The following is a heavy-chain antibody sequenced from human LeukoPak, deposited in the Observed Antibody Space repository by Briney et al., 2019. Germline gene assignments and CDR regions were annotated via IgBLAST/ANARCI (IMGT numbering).Heavy chain of an antibody. J-gene: IGHJ4*02. CDR3: ARDPVRYLRMGYFDY. CDR2: ISSTGSS. Sequence: GGSLRLSCTTSGFDFRSYEMNWVRQAPGKGLEWLAYISSTGSSFYADSVKGRFITSRDDAKNSLSLQMDSLRAEDTAVYYCARDPVRYLRMGYFDYWGQGSLVTVSS. D-gene: IGHD3-16*01. CDR1: GFDFRSYE. V-gene: IGHV3-48*03.